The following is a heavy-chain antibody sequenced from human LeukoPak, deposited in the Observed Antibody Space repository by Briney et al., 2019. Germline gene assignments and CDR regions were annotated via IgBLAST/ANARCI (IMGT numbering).Heavy chain of an antibody. CDR1: GFTFSSYS. CDR3: ANGQGFGDHPLHNWFDP. D-gene: IGHD3-10*01. Sequence: TGGSLRLSCAASGFTFSSYSMNWVRQAPGKGLEWVSSISSSSSYIYYADSVKGRFTISRDNAKNSLYLQMNSLRAEDTAVYYCANGQGFGDHPLHNWFDPWGQGTLVTVSS. J-gene: IGHJ5*02. CDR2: ISSSSSYI. V-gene: IGHV3-21*01.